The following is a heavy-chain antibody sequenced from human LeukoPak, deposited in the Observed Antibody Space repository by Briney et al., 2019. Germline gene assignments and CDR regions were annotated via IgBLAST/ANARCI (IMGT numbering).Heavy chain of an antibody. D-gene: IGHD2-21*02. CDR1: GFTFSGSA. CDR2: IRSKANNYAT. CDR3: TRRDEPNYYYYYMDV. V-gene: IGHV3-73*01. Sequence: PGGSLRLSCAASGFTFSGSAMHWVRQASGKGLEWVGRIRSKANNYATAYAASVKGRFTISRDDSKNTAYLQMNSLKTEDTAVYYCTRRDEPNYYYYYMDVWGKGTTVTVSS. J-gene: IGHJ6*03.